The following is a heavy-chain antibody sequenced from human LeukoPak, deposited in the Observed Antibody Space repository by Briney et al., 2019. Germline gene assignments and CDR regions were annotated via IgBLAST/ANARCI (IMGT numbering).Heavy chain of an antibody. Sequence: PSETLSLTCAVSGGSISSGGYSWSWIRQPPGKGLEWIGYIYYSGSTYYNPSLKSRVTISVDTSKNQFSLKLSSVTAADTAVYYCASSDYSSFDYWGQGTLVTVSS. CDR1: GGSISSGGYS. D-gene: IGHD2-15*01. V-gene: IGHV4-30-2*05. CDR3: ASSDYSSFDY. CDR2: IYYSGST. J-gene: IGHJ4*02.